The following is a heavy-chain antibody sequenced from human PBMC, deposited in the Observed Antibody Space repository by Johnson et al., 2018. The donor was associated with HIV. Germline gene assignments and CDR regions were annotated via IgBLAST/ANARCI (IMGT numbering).Heavy chain of an antibody. D-gene: IGHD4-17*01. V-gene: IGHV3-30-3*01. CDR2: ISSDGGAD. CDR3: ARDATPWGGAYVGYAFDL. CDR1: GLNFSDFS. Sequence: QMLLVESGGGVVQPGRSMKLSCAASGLNFSDFSMHWVRQAPGEGLEWVAVISSDGGADYYADSVKGRFTISRDNSNNTLYLQMSSLRVEDTAVYYCARDATPWGGAYVGYAFDLWGQGTMVAVSS. J-gene: IGHJ3*01.